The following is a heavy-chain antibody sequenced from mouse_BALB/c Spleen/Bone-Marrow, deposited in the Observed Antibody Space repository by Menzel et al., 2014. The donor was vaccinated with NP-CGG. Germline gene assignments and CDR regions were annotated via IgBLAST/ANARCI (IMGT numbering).Heavy chain of an antibody. J-gene: IGHJ2*01. CDR3: ARLHRFAYYFDY. V-gene: IGHV1S130*01. Sequence: VKLQESGSVLVRPGASVKLSCKASGYTFTNSWIHWAKQRPGQGLEWIGEIHPNSGNTNYNEKFKGKATLTVDTSSSTAYVDLSSLPSEDSAVYYCARLHRFAYYFDYWGKGTTLTVSS. CDR1: GYTFTNSW. CDR2: IHPNSGNT.